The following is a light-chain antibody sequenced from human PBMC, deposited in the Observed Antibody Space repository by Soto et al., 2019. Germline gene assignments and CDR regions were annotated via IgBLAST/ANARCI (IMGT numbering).Light chain of an antibody. CDR1: QSVTSSY. CDR2: GAS. V-gene: IGKV3-15*01. CDR3: QQYNNWPWT. Sequence: EIVLTQSPGTLSLSPCERATLSCRSSQSVTSSYLAWYQQKPGQAPRLLIYGASTRATGFPARFSGSGSGTDFTLTISSLQSEDFAVYYCQQYNNWPWTFGQGTKVDIK. J-gene: IGKJ1*01.